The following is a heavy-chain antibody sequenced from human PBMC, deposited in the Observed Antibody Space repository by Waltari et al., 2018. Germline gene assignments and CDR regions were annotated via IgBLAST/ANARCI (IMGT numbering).Heavy chain of an antibody. CDR2: IIPILGIA. CDR3: ARGGYYGDYIGYYYYYYMDV. Sequence: QVQLVQSGAEVKKPGSSVKVSCKASGGTFSSYAISWVRQAPGQGLEWMGAIIPILGIANYAQKFQGRVTITADESTSTAYMELSSLRSEDTAVYYCARGGYYGDYIGYYYYYYMDVWGKGTTVTVSS. CDR1: GGTFSSYA. D-gene: IGHD4-17*01. V-gene: IGHV1-69*04. J-gene: IGHJ6*03.